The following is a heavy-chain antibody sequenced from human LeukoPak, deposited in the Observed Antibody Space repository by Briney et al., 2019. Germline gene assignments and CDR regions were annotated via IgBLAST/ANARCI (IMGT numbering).Heavy chain of an antibody. D-gene: IGHD3-10*01. CDR3: AKLQFQLLSFYGMDV. CDR1: GFTFSNFA. J-gene: IGHJ6*02. Sequence: GGSLRLSCAASGFTFSNFAMTWVRQAPGKGLEWVSTISGSGGVTYYADSVKGRFTISRDNSKDTLYLQMNSLRAEDTAVYYCAKLQFQLLSFYGMDVWGQGTTVTVSS. V-gene: IGHV3-23*01. CDR2: ISGSGGVT.